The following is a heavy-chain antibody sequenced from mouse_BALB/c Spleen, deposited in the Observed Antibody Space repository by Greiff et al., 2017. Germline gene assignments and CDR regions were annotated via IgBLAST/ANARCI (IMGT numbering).Heavy chain of an antibody. J-gene: IGHJ3*01. Sequence: EVQRVESGGGLVQPGGSRKLSCAASGFTFSSFGMHWVRQAPEKGLEWVAYISSGSSTIYYADTVKGRFTISRDNPKNTLFLQMTSLRSEDTAMYYCARDYYGSSWKAWFAYWGQGTLVTVSA. V-gene: IGHV5-17*02. D-gene: IGHD1-1*01. CDR3: ARDYYGSSWKAWFAY. CDR2: ISSGSSTI. CDR1: GFTFSSFG.